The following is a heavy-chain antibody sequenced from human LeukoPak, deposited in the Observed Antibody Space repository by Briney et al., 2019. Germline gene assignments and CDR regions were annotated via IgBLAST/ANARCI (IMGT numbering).Heavy chain of an antibody. CDR2: ISSSSSYI. V-gene: IGHV3-21*04. CDR3: AKEKQLDAFDI. D-gene: IGHD6-13*01. J-gene: IGHJ3*02. CDR1: GFTFSSYS. Sequence: GGSLRLSCAASGFTFSSYSMNWVRRAPGKGLEWVSSISSSSSYIYYADSVKGRFTISRDNSKNTLYLQMNSLRAEDTAVYYCAKEKQLDAFDIWGQGTMVTVSS.